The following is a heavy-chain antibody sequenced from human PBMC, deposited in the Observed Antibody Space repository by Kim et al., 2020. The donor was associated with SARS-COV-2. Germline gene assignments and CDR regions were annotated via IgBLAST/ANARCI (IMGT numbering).Heavy chain of an antibody. J-gene: IGHJ6*02. CDR3: ARDSRDGYNYYYYGMDV. D-gene: IGHD3-22*01. CDR2: INHSGST. V-gene: IGHV4-34*01. Sequence: SETLSLTCAVYGGSFSGYYWSWIRQPPGKGLEWIGEINHSGSTNYNPSLKSRVTISVDTSKNQFSLKLSSVTAADTAVYYCARDSRDGYNYYYYGMDVWGHGTTVTVSS. CDR1: GGSFSGYY.